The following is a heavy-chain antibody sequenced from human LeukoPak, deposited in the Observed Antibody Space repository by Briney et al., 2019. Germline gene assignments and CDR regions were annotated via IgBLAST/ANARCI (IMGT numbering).Heavy chain of an antibody. CDR1: GFTFSSYS. CDR3: ARDPLPYSSSGRPASDDH. J-gene: IGHJ4*02. D-gene: IGHD6-13*01. CDR2: ISSSSSYI. V-gene: IGHV3-21*01. Sequence: GGSLRLSCAASGFTFSSYSMNWVRQAPGKGLEWVSSISSSSSYIYYADSVKGRFTISRDNAKNSLYLQMNSLRAEDTAVYYCARDPLPYSSSGRPASDDHWGQGTLVTVSS.